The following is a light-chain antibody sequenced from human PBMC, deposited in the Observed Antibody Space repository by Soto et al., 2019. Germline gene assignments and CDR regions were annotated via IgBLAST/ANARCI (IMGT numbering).Light chain of an antibody. Sequence: DIQMTQSPSTLSASVGDRVTITCRASQSISSWLAWYQQKPGKAPKLLISKASSLESGVPSRFSGSGSGTEFTLTISSLQPDDFATYYCQQYNSYPWTFGQGTKVEI. CDR1: QSISSW. V-gene: IGKV1-5*03. CDR3: QQYNSYPWT. J-gene: IGKJ1*01. CDR2: KAS.